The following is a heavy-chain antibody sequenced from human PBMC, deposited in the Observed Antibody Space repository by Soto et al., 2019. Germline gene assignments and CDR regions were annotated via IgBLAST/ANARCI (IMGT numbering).Heavy chain of an antibody. J-gene: IGHJ4*02. D-gene: IGHD4-17*01. CDR1: GYTFTDYY. Sequence: ASVKVSCTASGYTFTDYYIHWVRQAPGQGLEWMGIINPSGGSTSYAQKFQGRVTMTRDTSTSTVYMELSSLRSEDTAVYYCARVAQPYDYGDRDYFDYWGQGTLVTVSS. V-gene: IGHV1-46*01. CDR2: INPSGGST. CDR3: ARVAQPYDYGDRDYFDY.